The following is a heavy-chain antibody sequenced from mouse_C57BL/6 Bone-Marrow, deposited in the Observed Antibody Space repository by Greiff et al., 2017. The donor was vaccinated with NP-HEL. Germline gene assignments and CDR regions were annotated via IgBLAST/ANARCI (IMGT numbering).Heavy chain of an antibody. Sequence: EVKLMESGGGLVQPGGSLKLSCAASGFTFSDYYMYWVRQTPEKRLEWVAYISNGGGSTYYPDTVKGRFTISRDNAKNTLYLQMSRLKSEDTAMYYCARDYDGLYYAMDYWGQGTSVTVSS. CDR3: ARDYDGLYYAMDY. CDR1: GFTFSDYY. D-gene: IGHD2-3*01. CDR2: ISNGGGST. J-gene: IGHJ4*01. V-gene: IGHV5-12*01.